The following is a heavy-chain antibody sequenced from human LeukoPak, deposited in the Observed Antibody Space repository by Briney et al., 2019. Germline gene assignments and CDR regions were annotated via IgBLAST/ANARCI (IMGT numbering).Heavy chain of an antibody. J-gene: IGHJ6*02. CDR1: GGTFSSYA. CDR3: ARDRLMVRGVIVYYGMDV. CDR2: IIPIFGTA. D-gene: IGHD3-10*01. V-gene: IGHV1-69*01. Sequence: SVKVSCKASGGTFSSYAISWVRQAPGQGLEWMGGIIPIFGTANYAQKFQGRVTITADESTSTAYMELSSLRSEDTAVYYCARDRLMVRGVIVYYGMDVWGQGTTVTVSS.